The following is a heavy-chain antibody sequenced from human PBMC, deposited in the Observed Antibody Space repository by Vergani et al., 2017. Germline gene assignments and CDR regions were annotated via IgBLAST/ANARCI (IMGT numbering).Heavy chain of an antibody. CDR1: GGTFSSYA. J-gene: IGHJ4*02. Sequence: QVQLVQSGAEVKKPGSSVKVSCKASGGTFSSYAISWVRQAPGQGLEWMGGIIPIFGTANYAQKFQGRVTITADESTSTAYMELSSLRSEDTAVYXCARGPTYYDILTGHFDYWGQGTLVTVSS. V-gene: IGHV1-69*01. CDR2: IIPIFGTA. CDR3: ARGPTYYDILTGHFDY. D-gene: IGHD3-9*01.